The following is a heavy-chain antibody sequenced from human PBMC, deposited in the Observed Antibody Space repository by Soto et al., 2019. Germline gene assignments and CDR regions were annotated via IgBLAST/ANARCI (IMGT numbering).Heavy chain of an antibody. V-gene: IGHV1-46*01. J-gene: IGHJ4*02. Sequence: QVQLVQSGAEVKKPGASVKVSCKASGYTFTTYYMHWVRQAPGQGLEWMGIISPDGGRTSYAQKFQGRVTMTRDTSLITVYIERSSLRSEDTAVYYCATRDPGHYWGQGTLVTVSS. CDR1: GYTFTTYY. CDR2: ISPDGGRT. CDR3: ATRDPGHY.